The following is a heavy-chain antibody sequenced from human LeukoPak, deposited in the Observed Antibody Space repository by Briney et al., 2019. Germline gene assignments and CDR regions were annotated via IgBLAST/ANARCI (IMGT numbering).Heavy chain of an antibody. J-gene: IGHJ3*02. V-gene: IGHV3-53*01. CDR2: IYSGGST. CDR3: ARDADYGPDAFDI. CDR1: GFTVSSNY. Sequence: GESLKISCAASGFTVSSNYMSWVRQAPGKGLEWVSGIYSGGSTYLADSVKGRFTISTDNSKNTLYLQMNSLRAEDTAVYYCARDADYGPDAFDIWGQGTMVTVSS. D-gene: IGHD4/OR15-4a*01.